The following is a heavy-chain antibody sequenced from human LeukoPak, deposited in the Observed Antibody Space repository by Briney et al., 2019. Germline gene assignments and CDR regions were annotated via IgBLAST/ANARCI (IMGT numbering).Heavy chain of an antibody. Sequence: SETLSLTCTVSGYSISSGYYWGWIRQPPGKGLEWIGSIYHSGRTFYNPSLKSRVTISVDTSKNQFSLKLSSVTAADTAVYYCARDPGRKYWGQGTLVTVSS. CDR2: IYHSGRT. V-gene: IGHV4-38-2*02. CDR3: ARDPGRKY. CDR1: GYSISSGYY. J-gene: IGHJ4*02.